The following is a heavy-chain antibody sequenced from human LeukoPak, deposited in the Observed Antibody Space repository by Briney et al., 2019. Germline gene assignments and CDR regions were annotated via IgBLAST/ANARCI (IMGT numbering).Heavy chain of an antibody. J-gene: IGHJ4*02. V-gene: IGHV3-48*04. CDR3: VRDIDGYYYGTIGSYLWFDY. Sequence: GGSLRLSCAASGFTFSSYSMNWVRQAPGKGLEWVSYISSSSTIYYADSVKGRFTISRDNAKNSLYLQMNSLRAEDTAVYYCVRDIDGYYYGTIGSYLWFDYWGQGAQVTVSS. CDR2: ISSSSTI. D-gene: IGHD3-22*01. CDR1: GFTFSSYS.